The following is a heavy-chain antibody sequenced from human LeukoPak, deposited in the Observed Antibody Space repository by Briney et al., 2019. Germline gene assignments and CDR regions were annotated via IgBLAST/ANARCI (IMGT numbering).Heavy chain of an antibody. CDR2: MNPNSGNT. V-gene: IGHV1-8*03. D-gene: IGHD2-15*01. CDR3: ARLFRIGRKDAFDI. J-gene: IGHJ3*02. Sequence: GASVKVSCKASGYTFTSYDINWVRQATGRGLEWMGWMNPNSGNTGYAQKFQGRVTITRNTSISTAYMELSSLRSEDTAVYYCARLFRIGRKDAFDIWGQGTMATVSS. CDR1: GYTFTSYD.